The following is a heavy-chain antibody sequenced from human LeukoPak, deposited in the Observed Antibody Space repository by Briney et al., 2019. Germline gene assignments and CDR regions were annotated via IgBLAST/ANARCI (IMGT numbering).Heavy chain of an antibody. D-gene: IGHD4-11*01. CDR3: ARDLSGYDYSH. CDR1: GGIFSTYG. Sequence: ASVKVSCKASGGIFSTYGISWVRQAPGQGLEWMGWISAYNGNTNYAQKLQGRVTMTTDTSTSTAYMELRSLRSDDTAVYYCARDLSGYDYSHWGQGTLVTVSS. CDR2: ISAYNGNT. J-gene: IGHJ1*01. V-gene: IGHV1-18*01.